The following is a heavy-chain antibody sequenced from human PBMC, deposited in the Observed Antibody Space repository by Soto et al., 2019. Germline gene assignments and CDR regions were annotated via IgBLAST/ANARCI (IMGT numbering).Heavy chain of an antibody. V-gene: IGHV4-59*01. CDR2: IYYSGST. CDR3: ARAFRGGDY. J-gene: IGHJ4*02. CDR1: GGSISGYY. D-gene: IGHD3-10*01. Sequence: SETQSRTWAVSGGSISGYYWTWIRQPPGKGLEWIGYIYYSGSTNYNPSLKSRVTMSVDTSKKQLSLKLRSVTAADTAVYYCARAFRGGDYWGQGTLVTVSS.